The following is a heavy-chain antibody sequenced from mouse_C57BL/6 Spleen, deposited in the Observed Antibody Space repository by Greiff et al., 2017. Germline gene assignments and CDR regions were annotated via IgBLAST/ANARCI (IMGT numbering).Heavy chain of an antibody. D-gene: IGHD3-2*02. CDR1: GFTFSDYY. CDR3: TRPLYSSCSKAMDC. CDR2: ISNGGGSP. V-gene: IGHV5-12*01. J-gene: IGHJ4*01. Sequence: EVKLMESGGGLVQPGGSLKLSCAASGFTFSDYYMYWGRQTPEKRLEVVADISNGGGSPYYPDTVKGRFTISRDNAKKPLYLQMSRLTSEDTAMYYWTRPLYSSCSKAMDCGGQRTSVTVSS.